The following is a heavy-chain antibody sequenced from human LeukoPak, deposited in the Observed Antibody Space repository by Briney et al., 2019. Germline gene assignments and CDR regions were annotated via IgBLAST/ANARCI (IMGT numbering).Heavy chain of an antibody. CDR1: GGSISSSSYY. V-gene: IGHV4-39*07. J-gene: IGHJ3*02. CDR2: ISYSGST. D-gene: IGHD6-13*01. Sequence: PSETLSLTCTVSGGSISSSSYYWGWIRQPPGKGLDWIGSISYSGSTYYNPSLKSRVTISVDTSKNQFSLKLSSVTAADTAVYYCARVPVPPGRIAAAGTGGFDAFDIWGQGTMVTVSS. CDR3: ARVPVPPGRIAAAGTGGFDAFDI.